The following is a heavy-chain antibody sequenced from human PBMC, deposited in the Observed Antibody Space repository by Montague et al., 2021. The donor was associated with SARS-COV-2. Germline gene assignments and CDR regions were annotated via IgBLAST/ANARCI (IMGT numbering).Heavy chain of an antibody. Sequence: SETLSLTCIVSGDSISTDYYWGWIRQPPRKVLEWIGSNYLTGNTYYNPSLNSRVTISFDTSNNQFSLRMTSVTTSDTAIYYCARCRFTRAGIAYWGQGTRVIVSS. J-gene: IGHJ4*02. CDR3: ARCRFTRAGIAY. D-gene: IGHD3-16*01. CDR2: NYLTGNT. V-gene: IGHV4-38-2*02. CDR1: GDSISTDYY.